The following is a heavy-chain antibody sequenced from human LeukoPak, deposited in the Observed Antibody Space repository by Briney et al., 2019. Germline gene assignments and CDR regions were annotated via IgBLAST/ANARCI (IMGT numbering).Heavy chain of an antibody. V-gene: IGHV6-1*01. CDR1: GDSVSGSPAV. CDR3: ARGAVRGGTNFDY. J-gene: IGHJ4*02. Sequence: SQTLSLTCAISGDSVSGSPAVWNWIRQSPSRGLEWLVRAYYSSKWYIDYAVSVKGRITITPDTSKNQFSLQLNSVTPEDTAVYYCARGAVRGGTNFDYWGQGTLVTVSS. D-gene: IGHD3-10*01. CDR2: AYYSSKWYI.